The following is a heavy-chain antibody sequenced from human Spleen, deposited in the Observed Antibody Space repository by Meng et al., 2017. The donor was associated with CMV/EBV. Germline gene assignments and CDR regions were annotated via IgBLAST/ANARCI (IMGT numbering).Heavy chain of an antibody. CDR1: GETFSKYA. J-gene: IGHJ4*02. CDR3: ARGRAGYNMNYFHY. CDR2: FIPRINIA. Sequence: SGETFSKYAISWVREAPGQGLEWLGGFIPRINIANYAQKFQGRVTITADSSTNTGYMELRSLTSDDAAVYYCARGRAGYNMNYFHYWGQGTVVTVSS. D-gene: IGHD5-24*01. V-gene: IGHV1-69*10.